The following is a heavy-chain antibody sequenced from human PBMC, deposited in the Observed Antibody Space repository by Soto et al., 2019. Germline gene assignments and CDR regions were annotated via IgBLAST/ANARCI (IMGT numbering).Heavy chain of an antibody. V-gene: IGHV3-7*03. J-gene: IGHJ4*02. CDR2: INQDGSNR. CDR3: AKGSAYYGSGSYYSHFDY. CDR1: GFTFSNDW. Sequence: GGSLRLSCAASGFTFSNDWMTWVRQAPGKGLEWVANINQDGSNRYYADSVKGRFIISRDNSKNTLYLQMNSLRAEDTAVFYCAKGSAYYGSGSYYSHFDYWGQGTLVTGSS. D-gene: IGHD3-10*01.